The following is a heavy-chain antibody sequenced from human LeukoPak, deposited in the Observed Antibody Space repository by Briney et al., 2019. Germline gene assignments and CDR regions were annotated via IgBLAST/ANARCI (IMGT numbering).Heavy chain of an antibody. CDR3: TRVSEYASSVYFDY. V-gene: IGHV3-73*01. Sequence: GGSLRLSCAASGFTFSDSAVHWVRQASGKGLEWVGCIRGKANNYATAFAASVKGRFTISRDNSENTAYLQRNSLKAEDTAVYFCTRVSEYASSVYFDYWGQGTLVTVSS. CDR1: GFTFSDSA. CDR2: IRGKANNYAT. J-gene: IGHJ4*02. D-gene: IGHD6-13*01.